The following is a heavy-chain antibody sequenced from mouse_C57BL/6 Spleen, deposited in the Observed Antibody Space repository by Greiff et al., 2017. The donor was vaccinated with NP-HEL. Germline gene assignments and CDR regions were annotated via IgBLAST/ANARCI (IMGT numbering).Heavy chain of an antibody. V-gene: IGHV3-6*01. CDR1: GYSITSGYY. J-gene: IGHJ2*01. Sequence: DVKLQESGPGLVKPSQSLSLTCSVTGYSITSGYYWNWIRQFPGNKLEWMGYISYDGSNNYNPSLKKRISITRDTSKNQFFLKLNSVTTEDTATYYCARGDYDAFFDYWGQGTTLTVSS. CDR2: ISYDGSN. CDR3: ARGDYDAFFDY. D-gene: IGHD2-4*01.